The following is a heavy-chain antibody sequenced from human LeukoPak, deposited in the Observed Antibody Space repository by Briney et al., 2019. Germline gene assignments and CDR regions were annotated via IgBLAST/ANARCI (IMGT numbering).Heavy chain of an antibody. D-gene: IGHD3-9*01. CDR2: IYYSGST. Sequence: SETLSLTCTVSGGSISSSSYYWGWIRQPPGKGLEWIGYIYYSGSTNYNPSLKSRVTISVDTSKNQFSLKLSSVTAADTAVYYCARTYYDILTGHFDYWGQGTLVTVSS. V-gene: IGHV4-61*05. CDR1: GGSISSSSYY. J-gene: IGHJ4*02. CDR3: ARTYYDILTGHFDY.